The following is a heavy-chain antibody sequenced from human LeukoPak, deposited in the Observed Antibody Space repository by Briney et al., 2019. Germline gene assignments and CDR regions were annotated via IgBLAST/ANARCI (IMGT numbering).Heavy chain of an antibody. V-gene: IGHV3-30*12. CDR1: GFIFSNYG. D-gene: IGHD6-19*01. CDR3: ARRYSSGWYGMDV. Sequence: GGSLRPSCATSGFIFSNYGMHWVRQAPGKGLEWVGLIYYDGTNKYYANSVKGRFTISRDNSKNTLYLQMNSLRAEDTAVYYCARRYSSGWYGMDVWGQGTTVTVSS. CDR2: IYYDGTNK. J-gene: IGHJ6*02.